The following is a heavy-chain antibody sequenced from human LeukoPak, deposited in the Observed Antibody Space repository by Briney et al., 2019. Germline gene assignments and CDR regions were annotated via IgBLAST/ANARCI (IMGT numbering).Heavy chain of an antibody. J-gene: IGHJ4*02. D-gene: IGHD3-9*01. CDR2: INAGNGNT. Sequence: ASVKVSCKASGYTFTSYAMHWVRQAPGQRLEWMGWINAGNGNTKYSQKFQGRVTITRDTSASTAYMELSSLRSEDTAVYYCARVKILTGYYSHWGQGTLVTVSS. V-gene: IGHV1-3*01. CDR1: GYTFTSYA. CDR3: ARVKILTGYYSH.